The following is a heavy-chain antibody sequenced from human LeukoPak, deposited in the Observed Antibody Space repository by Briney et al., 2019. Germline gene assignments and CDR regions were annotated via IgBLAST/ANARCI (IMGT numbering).Heavy chain of an antibody. CDR3: ARVIPRFLEWLLYP. CDR2: INSDGSST. V-gene: IGHV3-74*01. Sequence: GGSLRLSCAASGFTFSSYWMHWVRQAPGKGLVWVSRINSDGSSTDYADSVKGRFTISRDNAKNTLYLQMNSLGAEDTAVYYCARVIPRFLEWLLYPWGQGTLVTVSS. J-gene: IGHJ5*02. D-gene: IGHD3-3*01. CDR1: GFTFSSYW.